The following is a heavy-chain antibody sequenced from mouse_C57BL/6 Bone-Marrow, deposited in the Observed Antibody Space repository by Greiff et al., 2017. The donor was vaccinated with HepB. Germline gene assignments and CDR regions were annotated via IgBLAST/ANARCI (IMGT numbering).Heavy chain of an antibody. Sequence: EVKLVESGAELVRPGASVKLSCTASGFNIKDDYMHWVKQRPEQGLEWIGWIDPENGDTEYASKFQGKATITADTSSNTAYLQLSSLTSEDTAVYYCTTRSNYWVAYWGQGTLVTVSA. V-gene: IGHV14-4*01. J-gene: IGHJ3*01. CDR3: TTRSNYWVAY. CDR2: IDPENGDT. D-gene: IGHD2-5*01. CDR1: GFNIKDDY.